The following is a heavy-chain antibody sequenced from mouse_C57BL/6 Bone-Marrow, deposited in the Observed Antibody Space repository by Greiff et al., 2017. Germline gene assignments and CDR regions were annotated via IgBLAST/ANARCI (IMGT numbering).Heavy chain of an antibody. Sequence: VHVKQSGAELVRPGASVKLSCTASGFNIKDYYMHWVKQRPEQGLEWIGRIDPEDGDTEYAPKFQGKATMTADTSSNTAYLQLSSLTSEDTAVYYCTTWGAPDFDYWGQGTTLTVSS. CDR1: GFNIKDYY. CDR2: IDPEDGDT. CDR3: TTWGAPDFDY. V-gene: IGHV14-1*01. J-gene: IGHJ2*01.